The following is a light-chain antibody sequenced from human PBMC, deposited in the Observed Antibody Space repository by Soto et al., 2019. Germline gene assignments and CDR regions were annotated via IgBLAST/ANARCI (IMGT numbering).Light chain of an antibody. CDR3: SSYTSRSSLPDV. Sequence: QSALTQPASVSGSPGQSITISCTGTSSDVGGYNYVSWYQQHPGKAPKLMIYEVSNRPSGVSNRFSGSKSGNTASLTISGLQAEDEADYYCSSYTSRSSLPDVFGTGTKLTVL. J-gene: IGLJ1*01. CDR1: SSDVGGYNY. V-gene: IGLV2-14*01. CDR2: EVS.